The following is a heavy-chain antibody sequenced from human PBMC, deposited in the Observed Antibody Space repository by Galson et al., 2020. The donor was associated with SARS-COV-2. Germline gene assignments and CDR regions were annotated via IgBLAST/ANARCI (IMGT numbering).Heavy chain of an antibody. V-gene: IGHV2-5*01. CDR1: GFSLSTTAVG. CDR2: IYWNDDK. CDR3: AHKGDYIDYVDS. Sequence: SGPTLVKPTQTLTLTCTFSGFSLSTTAVGVGWIRQPPGKALEWLALIYWNDDKRYSPSLNSRRTITRDTSNYQLVLTMTNMDPADTATYYCAHKGDYIDYVDSWGQGTLVTVSS. J-gene: IGHJ4*02. D-gene: IGHD4-4*01.